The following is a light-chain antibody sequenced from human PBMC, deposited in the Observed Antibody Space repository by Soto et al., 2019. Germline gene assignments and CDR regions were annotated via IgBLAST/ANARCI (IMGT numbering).Light chain of an antibody. CDR3: QKYNSAPLT. CDR1: QGVGSF. CDR2: GAS. J-gene: IGKJ3*01. V-gene: IGKV1-27*01. Sequence: DIQMTQSPSSLSASVGDRVTISCRASQGVGSFLAWYQQKPGKVPKALIYGASNLQSGVPSRFSGSGSGTDFTLTINGLQPEDVATYYCQKYNSAPLTFGPGTRVDLK.